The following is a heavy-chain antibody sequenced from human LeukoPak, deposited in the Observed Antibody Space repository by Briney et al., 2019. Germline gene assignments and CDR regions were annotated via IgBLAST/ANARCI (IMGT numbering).Heavy chain of an antibody. CDR2: SSGSGGST. V-gene: IGHV3-23*01. Sequence: GGSLRPSGAASGFTFSSYAMSWVRQAPGKGLEWVSGSSGSGGSTYYADSVKGRFTISRDNSKNTLYLQMNSLRAEDTAVYYCAKWHYMDVWGKGTTVTVSS. CDR3: AKWHYMDV. J-gene: IGHJ6*03. CDR1: GFTFSSYA.